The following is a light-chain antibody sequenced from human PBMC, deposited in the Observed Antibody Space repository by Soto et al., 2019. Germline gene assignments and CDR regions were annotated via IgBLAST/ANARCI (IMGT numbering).Light chain of an antibody. Sequence: QSALTQPASVSGSPGQSITISCTGTSSDVGGYNYVSWYQQHPGKAPKLIIYEVSNRPSGVFNRFSGSKSGNTASLTISWFQVEDEADYYCSSYTSSSTRVFGVGTKLTVL. CDR2: EVS. V-gene: IGLV2-14*01. CDR1: SSDVGGYNY. J-gene: IGLJ3*02. CDR3: SSYTSSSTRV.